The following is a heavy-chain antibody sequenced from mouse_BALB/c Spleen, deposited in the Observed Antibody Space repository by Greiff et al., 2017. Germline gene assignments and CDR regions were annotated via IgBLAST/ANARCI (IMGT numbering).Heavy chain of an antibody. CDR3: ARGYYAMDY. CDR1: GYAFSSYW. V-gene: IGHV1-80*01. Sequence: QVQLKQSGPQLVRPGASVKISCKASGYAFSSYWMNWVKQRPGQGLEWIGQIYPGDGDTNYNGKFKGKATLTADKSSSTAYMQLSSLTSEDSAVYFCARGYYAMDYWGQGTSVTVSS. J-gene: IGHJ4*01. CDR2: IYPGDGDT.